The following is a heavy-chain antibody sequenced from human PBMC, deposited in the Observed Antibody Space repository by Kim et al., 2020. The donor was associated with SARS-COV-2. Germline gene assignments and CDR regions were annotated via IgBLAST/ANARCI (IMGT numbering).Heavy chain of an antibody. CDR2: IIPIFGTA. D-gene: IGHD6-19*01. CDR1: GGTFSSYA. Sequence: SVKVSCKASGGTFSSYAISWVRQAPGQGLEWMGGIIPIFGTANYAQKFQGRVTITADESTSTAYMELSSLRSEDTAVYYCARNSRRKQWLVPNFDYWGQGTLVTVSS. V-gene: IGHV1-69*13. J-gene: IGHJ4*02. CDR3: ARNSRRKQWLVPNFDY.